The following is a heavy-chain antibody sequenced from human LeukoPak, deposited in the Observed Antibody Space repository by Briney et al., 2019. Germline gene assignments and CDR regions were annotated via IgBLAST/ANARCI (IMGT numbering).Heavy chain of an antibody. V-gene: IGHV3-11*01. J-gene: IGHJ3*02. D-gene: IGHD3-9*01. CDR3: ARGGYDILTGYYKIWGAFDI. Sequence: GGSLRLSCAASGFTFSDYYMSWIRQAPGKGLELVSYISSSGSTIYYADSVKGRFTISRDNAKNSLYLQMNSLRAEDTAVYYCARGGYDILTGYYKIWGAFDIWGQGTMVTVSS. CDR1: GFTFSDYY. CDR2: ISSSGSTI.